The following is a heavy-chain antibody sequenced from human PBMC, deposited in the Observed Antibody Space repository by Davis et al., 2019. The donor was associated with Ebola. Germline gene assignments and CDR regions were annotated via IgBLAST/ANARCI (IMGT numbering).Heavy chain of an antibody. CDR2: ISSSSSYI. CDR3: ARVGKVVVVVAATRDYGMDV. D-gene: IGHD2-15*01. V-gene: IGHV3-21*01. Sequence: PGGSLRLSCAASGFTFSSYSMNWVRQAPGKGLEWVSSISSSSSYIYYADSMKGRFTISRDNAKNSLYLQMNSLRAEDTAVYYCARVGKVVVVVAATRDYGMDVWGQGTTVTVSS. CDR1: GFTFSSYS. J-gene: IGHJ6*02.